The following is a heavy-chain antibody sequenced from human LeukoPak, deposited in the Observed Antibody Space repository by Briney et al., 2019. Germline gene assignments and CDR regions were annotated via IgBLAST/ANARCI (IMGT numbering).Heavy chain of an antibody. CDR2: ISYDGSNK. Sequence: PGGSLRLSCAASGFTFSSYAMHWVRQAPGKGLEWVAVISYDGSNKYYADSVRGRFTISRDNSKNTLYLQMNSLRAEDTAVYYCARSSTGLRFLEWLSDWGQGALVTVSS. CDR3: ARSSTGLRFLEWLSD. J-gene: IGHJ4*02. V-gene: IGHV3-30*04. D-gene: IGHD3-3*01. CDR1: GFTFSSYA.